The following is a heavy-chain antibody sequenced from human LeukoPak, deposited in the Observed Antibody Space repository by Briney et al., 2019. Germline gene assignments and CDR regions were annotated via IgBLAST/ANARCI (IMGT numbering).Heavy chain of an antibody. CDR3: ARDLGYSSGWYHYYYYMDV. J-gene: IGHJ6*03. V-gene: IGHV1-18*04. D-gene: IGHD6-19*01. Sequence: GASVKVSCKASGYTFTGYYMHWVRQAPGQGLEWMGWISAYNGNTNYAQKLQGRVTMTTDTSTSTAYMELRSLRSDDTAVYYCARDLGYSSGWYHYYYYMDVWGKGTTVTVSS. CDR2: ISAYNGNT. CDR1: GYTFTGYY.